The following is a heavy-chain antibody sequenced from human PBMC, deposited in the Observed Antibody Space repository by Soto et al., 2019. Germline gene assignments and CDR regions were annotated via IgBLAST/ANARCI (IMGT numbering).Heavy chain of an antibody. J-gene: IGHJ2*01. D-gene: IGHD3-10*02. CDR1: GFSLSTSGVG. Sequence: QITLKESGPTLVKPTQTLTLTCTFSGFSLSTSGVGVGWIRQPPGKALGWLALIYWDDDKRYSPSLKSRLTITKDTSKNQVVLTMTNMDPVDTATYYCAHRLRVSVRMFHRYWYFDLWGRGTLVTVSS. V-gene: IGHV2-5*02. CDR3: AHRLRVSVRMFHRYWYFDL. CDR2: IYWDDDK.